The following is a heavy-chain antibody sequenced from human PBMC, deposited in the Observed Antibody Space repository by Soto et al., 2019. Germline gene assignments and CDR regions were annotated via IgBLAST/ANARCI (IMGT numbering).Heavy chain of an antibody. CDR3: ARGIYSTSSFFDS. V-gene: IGHV4-30-4*01. J-gene: IGHJ4*02. D-gene: IGHD6-6*01. Sequence: SETLSLTCTVSGDSISTADYYWNWIRQPPGKGLEWIGYIYYSGNTYYIPSLKSRVTVSVDTSKNQISLKLNSVTAADTAVYYCARGIYSTSSFFDSWGQGTLVTVSS. CDR1: GDSISTADYY. CDR2: IYYSGNT.